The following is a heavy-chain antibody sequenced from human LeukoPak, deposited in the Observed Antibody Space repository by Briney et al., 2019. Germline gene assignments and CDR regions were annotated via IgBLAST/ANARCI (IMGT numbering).Heavy chain of an antibody. CDR3: AREAVEALLWFGESSRGDFDY. CDR2: INPNSGGT. V-gene: IGHV1-2*06. D-gene: IGHD3-10*01. J-gene: IGHJ4*02. Sequence: ASVKVSCKASGYTLTGYYMHWVRQAPGQGLEWMGRINPNSGGTNYAQKFQGRVTMTRDTSISTAYMELSRLRSDDTAVYYCAREAVEALLWFGESSRGDFDYWGQGTLVTVSS. CDR1: GYTLTGYY.